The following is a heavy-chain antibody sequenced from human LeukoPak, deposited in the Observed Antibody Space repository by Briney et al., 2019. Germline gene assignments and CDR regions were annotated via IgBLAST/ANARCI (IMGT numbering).Heavy chain of an antibody. D-gene: IGHD4-17*01. Sequence: SETLSLTCTVSGGSISSYYWSWIRQPPGKGLEWIGYIYYSGSTNYNPSLKSRVTISVDTSKNQFSLKLSSVTAADTAVYYCAGYSTTEYYYYGMDVWGQGTTVTVSS. CDR1: GGSISSYY. CDR2: IYYSGST. CDR3: AGYSTTEYYYYGMDV. V-gene: IGHV4-59*01. J-gene: IGHJ6*02.